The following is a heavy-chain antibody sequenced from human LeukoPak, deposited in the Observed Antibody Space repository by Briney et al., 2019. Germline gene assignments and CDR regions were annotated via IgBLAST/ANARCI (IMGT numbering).Heavy chain of an antibody. CDR3: ARDLMIRLRSTLGAFDI. V-gene: IGHV3-21*01. CDR2: ISSSSSYI. J-gene: IGHJ3*02. CDR1: GFTFSSYS. Sequence: GGPLRLSCAASGFTFSSYSMNWVRQAPGKGLEWVSSISSSSSYIYYADSVKGRFTISRDNAKNSLYLQMNSLRAEDTAVYYCARDLMIRLRSTLGAFDIWGQGTMVTVSS. D-gene: IGHD2-2*01.